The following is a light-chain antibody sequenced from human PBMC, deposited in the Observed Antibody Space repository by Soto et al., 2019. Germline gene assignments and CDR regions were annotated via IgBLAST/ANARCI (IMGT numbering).Light chain of an antibody. CDR2: VSIYGAH. J-gene: IGLJ2*01. V-gene: IGLV4-69*01. CDR3: QTWGTGIVV. Sequence: QSVLTQSPSASASVGASVKLTCTLSSGHSSYSIAWHQQQPEKGPRLLMSVSIYGAHTKGDGIPDRFSGSSSGAERYLTISSLQSEDEADYYCQTWGTGIVVFGGGTKLTVL. CDR1: SGHSSYS.